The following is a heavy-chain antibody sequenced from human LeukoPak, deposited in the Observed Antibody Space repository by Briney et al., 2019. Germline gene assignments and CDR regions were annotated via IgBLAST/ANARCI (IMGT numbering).Heavy chain of an antibody. V-gene: IGHV3-30*01. Sequence: GGSLRLSCAASGFTFSSYAMHWVRQAPGKGLEWVAVISYDGSNKYYADSVKGRFTISRDNSKNTLYLQMNSLRAEDTAVYYCARDDFSSTSCYTVWSWRSRSPDDYWGQGTLVTVSS. CDR2: ISYDGSNK. CDR1: GFTFSSYA. CDR3: ARDDFSSTSCYTVWSWRSRSPDDY. J-gene: IGHJ4*02. D-gene: IGHD2-2*02.